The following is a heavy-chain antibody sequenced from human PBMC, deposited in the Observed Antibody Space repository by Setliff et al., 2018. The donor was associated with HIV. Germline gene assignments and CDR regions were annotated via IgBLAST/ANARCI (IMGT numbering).Heavy chain of an antibody. V-gene: IGHV4-31*03. Sequence: SETLSLTCTVSGGFISSGDHYWSWIRQHPGKGLEWIGYISYIGSTHYNPSLESRAHISVDTSKNVFSLKLSSVTAADTAVYYCARGAAAAIMDSFYHYMDVWGKGTTVTVSS. CDR3: ARGAAAAIMDSFYHYMDV. D-gene: IGHD3-16*01. CDR1: GGFISSGDHY. CDR2: ISYIGST. J-gene: IGHJ6*03.